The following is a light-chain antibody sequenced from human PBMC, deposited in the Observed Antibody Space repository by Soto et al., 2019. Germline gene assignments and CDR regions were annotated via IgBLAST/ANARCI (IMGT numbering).Light chain of an antibody. Sequence: LTQPASVSGSPGQSITISCTGTSSDVGAHNFVSWYQQHPGKAPKLMIYEVSNRPSGVSDRLSGSKSGNTASLTISGLQAEDEADYYCNSYTNTAARVFGTGTKVTVL. CDR3: NSYTNTAARV. V-gene: IGLV2-14*01. CDR1: SSDVGAHNF. CDR2: EVS. J-gene: IGLJ1*01.